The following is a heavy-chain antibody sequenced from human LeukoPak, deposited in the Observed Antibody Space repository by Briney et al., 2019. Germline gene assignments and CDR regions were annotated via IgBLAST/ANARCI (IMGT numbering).Heavy chain of an antibody. Sequence: KAGGSLRLSRAASGFTFSSYSMNWVRQAPGKGLEWVSSISSSSSYIYYADSVKGRFTISRDNAKNSLYLQMNSLRAEDTAVYYCARGPMLLRYFDWLLSEDNWFDPWGQGTLVTVSS. CDR3: ARGPMLLRYFDWLLSEDNWFDP. D-gene: IGHD3-9*01. CDR2: ISSSSSYI. J-gene: IGHJ5*02. V-gene: IGHV3-21*01. CDR1: GFTFSSYS.